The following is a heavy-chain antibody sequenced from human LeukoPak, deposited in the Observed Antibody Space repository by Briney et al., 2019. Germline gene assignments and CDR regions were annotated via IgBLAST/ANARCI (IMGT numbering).Heavy chain of an antibody. Sequence: PGGSLRLSCAASGFTFSSYWMHWVRHAPGKGLVWVSRINSDGSSTSYADSVKGRFTISRDNAKNTLYLQMNSLRAEDTAVYYCAKQHSGSYLLGFDYRGQGTLVTVSS. CDR1: GFTFSSYW. J-gene: IGHJ4*02. CDR3: AKQHSGSYLLGFDY. CDR2: INSDGSST. V-gene: IGHV3-74*01. D-gene: IGHD1-26*01.